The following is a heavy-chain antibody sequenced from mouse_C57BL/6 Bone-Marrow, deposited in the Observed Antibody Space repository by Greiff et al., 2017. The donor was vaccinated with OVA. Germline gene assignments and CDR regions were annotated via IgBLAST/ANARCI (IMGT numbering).Heavy chain of an antibody. Sequence: VQLQQSGPGLVKPSQSLSLTCSVTGYCITSGYYWNWIRQFPGNKLEWMGYISYDGSNNYNPSLKNRISITRDTSKNQFFLKLNSVTTEDTATYYCARDEYYGRWYFDVWGTGTTVTVSS. V-gene: IGHV3-6*01. CDR3: ARDEYYGRWYFDV. CDR2: ISYDGSN. CDR1: GYCITSGYY. D-gene: IGHD1-1*01. J-gene: IGHJ1*03.